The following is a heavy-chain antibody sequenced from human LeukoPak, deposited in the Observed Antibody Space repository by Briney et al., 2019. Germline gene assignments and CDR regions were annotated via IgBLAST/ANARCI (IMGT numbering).Heavy chain of an antibody. CDR2: INHSGST. D-gene: IGHD2-15*01. Sequence: SETLSLTCAVYGGSFSGYYWSWIRQPPGKGLEWIGEINHSGSTNYNPPLKSRVTISVDTSKNQFSLKLSSVTAADTAVYYCARDLGYCSGGSCPNWFDPWGQGTLVTVSS. CDR1: GGSFSGYY. J-gene: IGHJ5*02. V-gene: IGHV4-34*01. CDR3: ARDLGYCSGGSCPNWFDP.